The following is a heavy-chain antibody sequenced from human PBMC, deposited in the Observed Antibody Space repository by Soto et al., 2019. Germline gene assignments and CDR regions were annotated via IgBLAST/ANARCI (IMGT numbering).Heavy chain of an antibody. CDR2: ISSSSSTI. J-gene: IGHJ1*01. CDR3: ARGGSTIFGVVIIRAEYFQH. Sequence: PGGSLRLSCAASGFTFSSYSMNWVRQAPGKGLEWVSYISSSSSTIYYADSVKGRFTISRDNAKNSLYLQMNSLRDEDTAVYYCARGGSTIFGVVIIRAEYFQHWGQGT. V-gene: IGHV3-48*02. D-gene: IGHD3-3*01. CDR1: GFTFSSYS.